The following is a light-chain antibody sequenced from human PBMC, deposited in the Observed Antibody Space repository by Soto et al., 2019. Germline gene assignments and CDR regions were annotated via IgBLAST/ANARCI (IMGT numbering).Light chain of an antibody. CDR1: QSVSDY. Sequence: EVVLTQSRATLSLSPGERATLSCRASQSVSDYTAWFQQKPGQPPRLVIYEASNRATGIPDRFSGSGSGTDFTLTVSSLQSEDFAVYYCQQSNNWPWTFGQGTKVDIK. V-gene: IGKV3-11*01. J-gene: IGKJ1*01. CDR3: QQSNNWPWT. CDR2: EAS.